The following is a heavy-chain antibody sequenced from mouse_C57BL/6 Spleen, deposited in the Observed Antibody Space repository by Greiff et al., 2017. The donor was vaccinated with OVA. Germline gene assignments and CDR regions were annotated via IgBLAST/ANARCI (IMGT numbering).Heavy chain of an antibody. V-gene: IGHV1-63*01. CDR2: IYPGGGYT. Sequence: QVQLKQSGAELVRPGTSVKMSCKASGYTFTNYWIGWAKQRPGHGLEWIGDIYPGGGYTNYNEKFKGKATLTADKSSSTAYMQFSSLTSEDSAIYYCARSYDYGTLDWYFDVWGTGTTVTVSS. CDR3: ARSYDYGTLDWYFDV. D-gene: IGHD2-4*01. J-gene: IGHJ1*03. CDR1: GYTFTNYW.